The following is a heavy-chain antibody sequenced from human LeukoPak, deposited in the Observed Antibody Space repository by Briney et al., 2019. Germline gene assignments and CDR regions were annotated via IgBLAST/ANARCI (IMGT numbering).Heavy chain of an antibody. J-gene: IGHJ4*02. V-gene: IGHV1-69*02. CDR1: GGTFSSYT. D-gene: IGHD1-26*01. CDR3: ASGERKGARVY. Sequence: SVKVSCKASGGTFSSYTISWVRQAPGQGLEWMGRVIPILGIANYAQKFQGRVTITADKSTSTAYMELSSLRSEDTAVYYCASGERKGARVYWGQGTLVTVSS. CDR2: VIPILGIA.